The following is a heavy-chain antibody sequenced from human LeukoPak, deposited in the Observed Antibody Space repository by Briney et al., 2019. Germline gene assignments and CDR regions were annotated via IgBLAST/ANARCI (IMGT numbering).Heavy chain of an antibody. CDR1: GFTFSSYG. D-gene: IGHD6-13*01. CDR3: AKPKQQLVPYGMDV. J-gene: IGHJ6*02. V-gene: IGHV3-30*02. Sequence: PGGSLRLSCAASGFTFSSYGMHWVRQAPGKGLEWEAFIRYDGSNKYYADSVKGRFTISRDNSKNTLYLQMNSLRAEDTAVYYCAKPKQQLVPYGMDVWGQGTTVTVSS. CDR2: IRYDGSNK.